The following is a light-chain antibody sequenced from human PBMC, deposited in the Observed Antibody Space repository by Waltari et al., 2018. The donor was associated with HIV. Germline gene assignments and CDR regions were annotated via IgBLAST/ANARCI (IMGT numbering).Light chain of an antibody. CDR2: GAS. V-gene: IGKV3-15*01. CDR3: QQYNNWPHR. Sequence: EIVRTQAQATLSVSPGERATLACRASQSVSSNLAWYQQKPGQAPRHLIYGASTRATGIPARFSGSGSGTEFTLTISSLQSEDFAVYYCQQYNNWPHRFGHGTTLEI. CDR1: QSVSSN. J-gene: IGKJ2*03.